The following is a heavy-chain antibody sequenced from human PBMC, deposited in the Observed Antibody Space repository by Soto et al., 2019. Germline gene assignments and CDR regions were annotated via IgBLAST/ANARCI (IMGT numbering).Heavy chain of an antibody. J-gene: IGHJ5*02. Sequence: PETLSLTCAVSGGSISSSNWWSWVRQPPGKGLEWIGEIYHSGSTNYNPSLKSRVTISVDKSKTQFSLRLSSVTAADTAVYYCAIHPVGAQRGRNWFDPWGQGTLVTVSS. CDR2: IYHSGST. CDR3: AIHPVGAQRGRNWFDP. CDR1: GGSISSSNW. D-gene: IGHD1-26*01. V-gene: IGHV4-4*03.